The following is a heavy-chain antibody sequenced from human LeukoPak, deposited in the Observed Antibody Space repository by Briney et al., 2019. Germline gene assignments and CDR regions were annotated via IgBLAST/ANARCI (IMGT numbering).Heavy chain of an antibody. Sequence: GGSLRLSCAASGFTFSGYSMNWVRQAPGKGLEWVSSISSSSSYIYYADSVKGRFTISRDNAKNSLYLQMNSLGAEDTAVYYCAGVLNHGYWGQGTLVTVSS. D-gene: IGHD3-3*01. J-gene: IGHJ4*02. CDR3: AGVLNHGY. CDR2: ISSSSSYI. CDR1: GFTFSGYS. V-gene: IGHV3-21*01.